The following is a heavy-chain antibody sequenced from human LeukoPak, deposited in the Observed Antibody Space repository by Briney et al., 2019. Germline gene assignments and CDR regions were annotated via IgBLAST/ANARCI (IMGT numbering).Heavy chain of an antibody. D-gene: IGHD1-26*01. J-gene: IGHJ5*02. Sequence: SETLSLTCTVSGGSISRYYWSWIRQPAGKGLEWIGRIYTSGSTNYNPSLKSRVTMSVDTSKNQFSLKLSSVTAADTAVYYCARVPYSGSYYSNWFDPWGQGTLVTVSS. CDR1: GGSISRYY. V-gene: IGHV4-4*07. CDR3: ARVPYSGSYYSNWFDP. CDR2: IYTSGST.